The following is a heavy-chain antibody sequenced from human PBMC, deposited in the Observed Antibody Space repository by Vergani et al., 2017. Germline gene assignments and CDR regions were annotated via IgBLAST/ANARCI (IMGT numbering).Heavy chain of an antibody. CDR3: ARGSAHYYDSSGPPDY. CDR1: GGSFSGYY. Sequence: QVQLQQWGAGLLKPSETLSLTCAVYGGSFSGYYWSWIRQPPGKGLEWIGEINHSGSTNYNPSLKSRVTISVDTSKNQFSLKLSSVTAADTAVYYCARGSAHYYDSSGPPDYWGQGTLVTVSS. CDR2: INHSGST. D-gene: IGHD3-22*01. V-gene: IGHV4-34*01. J-gene: IGHJ4*02.